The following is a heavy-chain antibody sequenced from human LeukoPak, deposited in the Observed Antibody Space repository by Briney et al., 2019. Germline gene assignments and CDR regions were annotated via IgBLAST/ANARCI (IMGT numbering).Heavy chain of an antibody. D-gene: IGHD6-13*01. Sequence: GRSLRLSCAASGFTFSSYGMHWVRQAPGKGLEWVAVIWYDGSNKYYADSVKGRFTISRDNSKNTLYLRMNSLRAEDTAVYYCARDSSSWTDSGIFDYWGQGTLVTVSP. J-gene: IGHJ4*02. CDR3: ARDSSSWTDSGIFDY. CDR1: GFTFSSYG. V-gene: IGHV3-33*01. CDR2: IWYDGSNK.